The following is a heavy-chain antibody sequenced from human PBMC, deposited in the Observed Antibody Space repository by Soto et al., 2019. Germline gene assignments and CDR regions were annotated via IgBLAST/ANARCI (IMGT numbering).Heavy chain of an antibody. J-gene: IGHJ5*02. CDR2: IYYSGST. Sequence: QLQLQESGPGLVKPSETLSLTCTVSGGSISSSSYYWGWIRQPPGKGLEWIGSIYYSGSTYYNPSLKSRVTISEDTSKNQFSLKLSSVTAADTAVYYCARRNGYCSGGSCYSWFDPWGQGTLVTVSS. D-gene: IGHD2-15*01. CDR1: GGSISSSSYY. V-gene: IGHV4-39*01. CDR3: ARRNGYCSGGSCYSWFDP.